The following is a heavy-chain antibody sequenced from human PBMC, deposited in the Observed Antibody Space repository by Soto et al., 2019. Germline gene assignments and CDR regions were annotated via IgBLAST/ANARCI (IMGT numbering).Heavy chain of an antibody. J-gene: IGHJ6*02. Sequence: SETLSLTCTVYGDSISTEYLSWLRQSPGKGLEWIGFIYYGGSTNYNPSLKSRVTISVDTPKNQFSLKLSSVTAADTAVYFCARTVVGISYYYYGMDVWGQGTTVTVSS. CDR3: ARTVVGISYYYYGMDV. CDR2: IYYGGST. CDR1: GDSISTEY. D-gene: IGHD4-17*01. V-gene: IGHV4-59*01.